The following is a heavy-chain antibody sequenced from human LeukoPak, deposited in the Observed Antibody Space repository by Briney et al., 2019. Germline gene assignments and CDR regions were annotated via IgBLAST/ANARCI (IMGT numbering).Heavy chain of an antibody. CDR2: ISSSSTI. CDR1: GFTFSSYS. D-gene: IGHD6-13*01. J-gene: IGHJ4*02. V-gene: IGHV3-48*04. CDR3: AKGGQQPTGY. Sequence: GGSLRLSCAASGFTFSSYSMNWVRQAPGKGLEWVSYISSSSTIYYADSVKGRFTISRDNAKNSLYLQMNSLRAEDTAVYYCAKGGQQPTGYWGQGTLVTVSS.